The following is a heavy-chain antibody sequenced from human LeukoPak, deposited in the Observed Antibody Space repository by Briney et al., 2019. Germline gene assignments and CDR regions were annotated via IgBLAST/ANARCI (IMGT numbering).Heavy chain of an antibody. CDR2: NKPKSGGT. V-gene: IGHV1-2*06. CDR1: GYTFTSYH. CDR3: ARDVGDMVAANY. D-gene: IGHD2-15*01. J-gene: IGHJ4*02. Sequence: ASVKASCKASGYTFTSYHMHWVRQAPGHELDWMGRNKPKSGGTNYAQKWQGRVTMTRDKSISTSYMELSRLRSDDSAVYYCARDVGDMVAANYWGQGTVVTVS.